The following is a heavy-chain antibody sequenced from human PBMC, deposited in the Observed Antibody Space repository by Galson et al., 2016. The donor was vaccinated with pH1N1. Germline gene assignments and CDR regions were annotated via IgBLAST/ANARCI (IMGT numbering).Heavy chain of an antibody. CDR2: ISYDGSNT. CDR1: GFTFGSYA. J-gene: IGHJ4*02. D-gene: IGHD5-18*01. CDR3: ARSRHNYGLES. Sequence: SLRLSCSGSGFTFGSYAMHWVRQAPGGGLEWLAFISYDGSNTDHLDSVKGRFTISRDNSKNILFLPMNRLRGDDTAVYYCARSRHNYGLESWGQGTLVTVSS. V-gene: IGHV3-30*01.